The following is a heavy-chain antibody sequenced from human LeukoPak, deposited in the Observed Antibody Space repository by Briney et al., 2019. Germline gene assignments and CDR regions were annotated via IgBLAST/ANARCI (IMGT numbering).Heavy chain of an antibody. Sequence: GSLRLSCAASGFTFSSYSMHWVRQAPGKGLEWVTFIRYDGSSKYYADSVKGRFTISRDNSKNTMYLQMNSLRAEDTAVYYCAKDKSSSGENCDYWGQGTLVTVSS. CDR2: IRYDGSSK. J-gene: IGHJ4*02. D-gene: IGHD6-19*01. V-gene: IGHV3-30*02. CDR3: AKDKSSSGENCDY. CDR1: GFTFSSYS.